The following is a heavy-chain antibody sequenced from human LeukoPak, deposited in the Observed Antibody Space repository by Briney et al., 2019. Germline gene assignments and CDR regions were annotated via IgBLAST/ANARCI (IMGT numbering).Heavy chain of an antibody. V-gene: IGHV1-2*02. CDR2: INPNSGGT. CDR1: GYTFTGYY. D-gene: IGHD5-24*01. Sequence: GASVKVSCKASGYTFTGYYMHWVRQAPGQGLEWMGWINPNSGGTNYAQKFQGRVTMTRDTSISTAYMELSRLRSDDTAVYYCARDRRNGYNRLFDYWGQGNPGHRLL. CDR3: ARDRRNGYNRLFDY. J-gene: IGHJ4*02.